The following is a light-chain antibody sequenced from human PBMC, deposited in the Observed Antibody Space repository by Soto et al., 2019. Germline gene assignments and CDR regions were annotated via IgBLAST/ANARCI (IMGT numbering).Light chain of an antibody. V-gene: IGKV3D-15*01. CDR3: QQYNNWPPYT. CDR2: GAS. CDR1: QSVTTR. J-gene: IGKJ2*01. Sequence: EIVMTQSPATLSVSPGESATLSCRASQSVTTRLAWYQQKPGQAPRLLIYGASSRALGIPARFSGSGSGTEFTLTISSLQSEDFAVYYCQQYNNWPPYTFGQGTKLEIK.